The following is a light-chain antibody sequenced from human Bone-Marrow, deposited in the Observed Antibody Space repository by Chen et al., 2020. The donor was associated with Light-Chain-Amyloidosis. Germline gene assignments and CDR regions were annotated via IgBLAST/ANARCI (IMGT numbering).Light chain of an antibody. CDR2: DDS. CDR1: NIGSTS. J-gene: IGLJ3*02. Sequence: SYVLTQPSSVSVAPGQTATIACGGNNIGSTSVHWYQQTPGQAPLLVGYDDSDRPSGIPERLSGSDSGNAATLTISRVEARDEADYYCQVWDRSSGRPVFGGGTKLTVL. V-gene: IGLV3-21*02. CDR3: QVWDRSSGRPV.